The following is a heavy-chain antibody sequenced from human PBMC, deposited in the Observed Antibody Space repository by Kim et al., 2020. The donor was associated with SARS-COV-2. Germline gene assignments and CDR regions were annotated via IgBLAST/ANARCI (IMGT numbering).Heavy chain of an antibody. CDR3: ARAYGSGFYYNGFDY. Sequence: ASVKVSCKASGYTFTSYAIHWVRQAPGQRLEWMGWINAGNGNTKYSQKFHDRVTITRDTSASTGYMEMSSLRSEDRAVYYCARAYGSGFYYNGFDYWGQG. CDR2: INAGNGNT. D-gene: IGHD3-10*01. CDR1: GYTFTSYA. V-gene: IGHV1-3*01. J-gene: IGHJ4*02.